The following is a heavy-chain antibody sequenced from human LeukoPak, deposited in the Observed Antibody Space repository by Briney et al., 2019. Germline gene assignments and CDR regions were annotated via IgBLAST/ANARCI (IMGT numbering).Heavy chain of an antibody. J-gene: IGHJ4*02. CDR1: GYTFTGYY. CDR2: INPNSGGT. D-gene: IGHD6-13*01. V-gene: IGHV1-2*02. Sequence: AASVKVSCKASGYTFTGYYMHWVRQAPGQGLEWMGWINPNSGGTNYAQKFQDRVTMTGDTSISTAYMELSRLRSDDTAVYYCARDRGSSWYVDYWGQGPWSPSPQ. CDR3: ARDRGSSWYVDY.